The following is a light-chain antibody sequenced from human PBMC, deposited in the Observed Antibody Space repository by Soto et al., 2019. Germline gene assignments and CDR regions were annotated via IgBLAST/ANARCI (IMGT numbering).Light chain of an antibody. J-gene: IGKJ1*01. CDR1: QTLSSRH. CDR3: QQYGYSRT. V-gene: IGKV3-20*01. Sequence: AFTRPPGCVSRSPGDRAPHSCLASQTLSSRHLGWYQKNPGEAPRLLIGGSCRRAADIAGRCSGSGAGNDFTLTSSTLEPEDFAIYYCQQYGYSRTFGQGTKVDIK. CDR2: GSC.